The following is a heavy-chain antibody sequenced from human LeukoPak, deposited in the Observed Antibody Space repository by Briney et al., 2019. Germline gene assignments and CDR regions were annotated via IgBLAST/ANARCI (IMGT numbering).Heavy chain of an antibody. CDR1: GFIFRNCA. Sequence: GGSLRLSCAASGFIFRNCAIHWVRQAPGKGLEWVAITSHDGSFKSYGDSVKGRFTISRDNSKNTLYLQMGSLRAEDMAVYYCARDAWRSDSVWGKGTTVTVSS. CDR2: TSHDGSFK. V-gene: IGHV3-30*14. J-gene: IGHJ6*04. CDR3: ARDAWRSDSV. D-gene: IGHD3-3*01.